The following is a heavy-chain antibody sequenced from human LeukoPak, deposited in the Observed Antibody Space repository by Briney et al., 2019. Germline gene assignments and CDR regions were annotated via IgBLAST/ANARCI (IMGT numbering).Heavy chain of an antibody. V-gene: IGHV4-34*01. CDR3: ARGGYSYGFGYYYYYMDV. J-gene: IGHJ6*03. D-gene: IGHD5-18*01. CDR2: INHRGST. CDR1: GGSFSGYY. Sequence: SETLSLTCAVYGGSFSGYYWSWIRQPPGKGLEWIGEINHRGSTNYNPSLKSRVTISEDTSKNQFSLKLSSVTAADTAVYYCARGGYSYGFGYYYYYMDVWGKGTTVTISS.